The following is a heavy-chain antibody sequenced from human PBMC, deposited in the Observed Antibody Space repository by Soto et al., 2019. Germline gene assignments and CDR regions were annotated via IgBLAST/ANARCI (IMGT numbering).Heavy chain of an antibody. Sequence: SESLSLTCTVSGGSISSSSYYWGWIRQPPGKGLEWIGSIYYSGSTYYNPSLKSRVTISVDTSKNQFSLKLSSVTAADTAVYNCARDSHGDFDYWGQGALVPVSS. CDR3: ARDSHGDFDY. V-gene: IGHV4-39*02. CDR2: IYYSGST. CDR1: GGSISSSSYY. J-gene: IGHJ4*02. D-gene: IGHD4-17*01.